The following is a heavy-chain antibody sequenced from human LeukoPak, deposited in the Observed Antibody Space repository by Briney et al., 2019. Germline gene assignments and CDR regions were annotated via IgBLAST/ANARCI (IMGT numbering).Heavy chain of an antibody. J-gene: IGHJ5*02. V-gene: IGHV1-46*01. Sequence: ASVKDSCKATGYTFTSYYMHWVRQAPGQGREWMGIINPSGGSTSYAQKFQGRVTMTRDTSTSTVYMELSSLRSEDTAVYYCAKESVPYTGSYTTWGQGTLVTVSS. CDR1: GYTFTSYY. CDR3: AKESVPYTGSYTT. CDR2: INPSGGST. D-gene: IGHD1-26*01.